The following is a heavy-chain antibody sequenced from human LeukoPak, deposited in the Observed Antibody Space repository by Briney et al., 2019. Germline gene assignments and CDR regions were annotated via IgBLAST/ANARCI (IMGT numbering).Heavy chain of an antibody. Sequence: GGSLRLSCAASGFIFSSSWMSWVRQAPGKGLEWVANIKQDGSEKYYVDSVKGRFTVSRDNAKNSLYLQMNSLRAEDTAVYYCARVQKSRKSVASAVDCWGQGTVVIVSS. CDR1: GFIFSSSW. J-gene: IGHJ4*02. D-gene: IGHD5-12*01. V-gene: IGHV3-7*01. CDR3: ARVQKSRKSVASAVDC. CDR2: IKQDGSEK.